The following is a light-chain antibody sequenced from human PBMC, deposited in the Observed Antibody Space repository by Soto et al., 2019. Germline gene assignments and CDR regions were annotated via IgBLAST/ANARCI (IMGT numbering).Light chain of an antibody. CDR1: SSDVGGYNY. V-gene: IGLV2-8*01. CDR2: EVS. Sequence: QSALTQPPSASGSPGQSVTISCTGTSSDVGGYNYVSWYQQHPGKAPKLMIYEVSKRPSGVPDRFSGSKSGNTASLTVSGLQAEDEADYYCSSYAGSNNFFYVVFGGGTKLTVL. J-gene: IGLJ2*01. CDR3: SSYAGSNNFFYVV.